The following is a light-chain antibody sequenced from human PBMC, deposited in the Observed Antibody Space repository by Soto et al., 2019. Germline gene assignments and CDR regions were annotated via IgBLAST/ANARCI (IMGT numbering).Light chain of an antibody. CDR3: QQYDKLPIT. Sequence: DIPMTQSPSSLSASVGDRVTITCQASQDIDNFLNWYQQKPGKAPKLLIYYASNLETGVPSRFSGSGFGTDFTFTISSLQPEDTATYYCQQYDKLPITFGQGTRLEI. V-gene: IGKV1-33*01. J-gene: IGKJ5*01. CDR1: QDIDNF. CDR2: YAS.